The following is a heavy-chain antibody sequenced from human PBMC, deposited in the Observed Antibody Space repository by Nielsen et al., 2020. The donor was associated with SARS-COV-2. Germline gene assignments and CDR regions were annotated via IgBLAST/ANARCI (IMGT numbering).Heavy chain of an antibody. V-gene: IGHV5-51*01. CDR2: IYPSDSAT. J-gene: IGHJ4*02. CDR1: GDRFTSYW. Sequence: GGSLRLSCKGFGDRFTSYWIGWVRQMPGKGLELMGVIYPSDSATRYSPSFQGHVTISADKSISTAYLQWSSLKASDTAMYYCARVGYSYGRLYFDYWGQGTLVTVSS. D-gene: IGHD5-18*01. CDR3: ARVGYSYGRLYFDY.